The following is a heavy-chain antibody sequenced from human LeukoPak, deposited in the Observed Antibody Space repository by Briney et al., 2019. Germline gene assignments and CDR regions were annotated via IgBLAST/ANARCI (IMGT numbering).Heavy chain of an antibody. J-gene: IGHJ4*02. CDR3: ARENVVVVPRLGIDY. V-gene: IGHV1-46*01. CDR2: ISPSGGST. Sequence: ASVKVSCKASGYTFTSYYMHWVRQAPGQGLEWMGIISPSGGSTSYAQKFQGRVTMTRDMSTSTVYMELSSLRSEDTAVYYCARENVVVVPRLGIDYWGQGTLVTVSS. D-gene: IGHD2-2*01. CDR1: GYTFTSYY.